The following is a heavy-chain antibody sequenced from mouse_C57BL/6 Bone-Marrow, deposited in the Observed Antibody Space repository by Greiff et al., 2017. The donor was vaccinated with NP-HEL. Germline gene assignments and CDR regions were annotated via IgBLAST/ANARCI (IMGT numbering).Heavy chain of an antibody. Sequence: QVQLQPGAELVKPGASVKLSCKASGYTFTSYWMHWVKQRPGQGLEWIGMIHPNSGSTNYNEKFKSKATLTVDKSSSTAYMQLSSLTSEDSAVYYCARGTMVTTGFAYWGQGTLVTVSA. CDR1: GYTFTSYW. J-gene: IGHJ3*01. V-gene: IGHV1-64*01. CDR2: IHPNSGST. CDR3: ARGTMVTTGFAY. D-gene: IGHD2-2*01.